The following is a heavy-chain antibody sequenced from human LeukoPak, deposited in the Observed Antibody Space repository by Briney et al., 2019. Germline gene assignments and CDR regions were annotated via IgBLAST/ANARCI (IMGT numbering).Heavy chain of an antibody. Sequence: ASPKVSCKLSGNTLRELPIQWVRQAGGKGLEWMAGFDPENAEVVPAQKFQGRVTMTEDTSTNTAYMELTSLTSDDTAVYYCATRGSDFWSGFDFWGQGTQVTVSS. D-gene: IGHD3-3*01. CDR2: FDPENAEV. CDR3: ATRGSDFWSGFDF. V-gene: IGHV1-24*01. J-gene: IGHJ4*02. CDR1: GNTLRELP.